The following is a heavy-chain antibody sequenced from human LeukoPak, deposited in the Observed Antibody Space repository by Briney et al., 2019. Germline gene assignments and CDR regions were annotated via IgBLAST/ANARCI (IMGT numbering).Heavy chain of an antibody. V-gene: IGHV3-30-3*01. Sequence: GGSLRLSCAASGFTFSSSAMHWVRQAPDKGLEWVAVISYDGSNKYYADSVKGRFTISRDNSKNTLYLQMNSLRADDTAVYYCARDRDSSGWYKCFDYWGQGTLVTVSS. D-gene: IGHD6-19*01. CDR3: ARDRDSSGWYKCFDY. J-gene: IGHJ4*02. CDR1: GFTFSSSA. CDR2: ISYDGSNK.